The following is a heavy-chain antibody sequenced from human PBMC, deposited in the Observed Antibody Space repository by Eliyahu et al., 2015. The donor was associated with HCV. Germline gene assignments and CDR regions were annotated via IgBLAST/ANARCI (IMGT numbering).Heavy chain of an antibody. CDR1: GYSFXSXX. J-gene: IGHJ3*02. D-gene: IGHD3-22*01. CDR3: ARQYYYDSSAPDPYAFDI. V-gene: IGHV5-51*01. CDR2: IYPGDSDT. Sequence: EVQLVQSGAEVKKPGESLKISCKGSGYSFXSXXIGWVRQMPGKGLEWMGIIYPGDSDTRYSPSFQGQVTISADKSISTAYLQWSSLKASDTAMYYCARQYYYDSSAPDPYAFDIWGQGTMVTVSS.